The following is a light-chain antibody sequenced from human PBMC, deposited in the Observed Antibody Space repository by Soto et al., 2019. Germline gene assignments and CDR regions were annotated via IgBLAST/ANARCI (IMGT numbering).Light chain of an antibody. V-gene: IGKV1-39*01. CDR1: QSISTY. CDR3: QQSYTTPYT. Sequence: DIPMTQSPSSLSASVGDRVTITCRASQSISTYLSWYQQRPGKAPKLLMYSASRLQSGVSSRFSGSGSGTDFTLSISSLQPEDFATYYCQQSYTTPYTFGRGTKLEIE. CDR2: SAS. J-gene: IGKJ2*01.